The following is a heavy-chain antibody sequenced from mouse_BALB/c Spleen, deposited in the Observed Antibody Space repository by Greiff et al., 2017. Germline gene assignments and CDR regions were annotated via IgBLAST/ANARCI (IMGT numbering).Heavy chain of an antibody. CDR2: INSNGGST. D-gene: IGHD1-1*01. V-gene: IGHV5-6-3*01. J-gene: IGHJ3*01. CDR1: GFTFSSYG. CDR3: ARDAGYSNYGGFAY. Sequence: EVMLVESGGGLVQPGGSLKLSCAASGFTFSSYGMSWVRQTPDKRLELVATINSNGGSTYYPDSVKGRFTISRDNAKNTLYLQMSSLKSEDTAMYYCARDAGYSNYGGFAYWGQGTLVTVSA.